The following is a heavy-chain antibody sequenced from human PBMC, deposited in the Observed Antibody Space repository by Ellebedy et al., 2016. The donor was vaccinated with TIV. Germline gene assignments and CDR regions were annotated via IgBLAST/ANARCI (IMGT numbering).Heavy chain of an antibody. D-gene: IGHD6-13*01. CDR1: GGSLTNHF. V-gene: IGHV4-59*11. Sequence: MPSETLSLTCTVSGGSLTNHFCSWIRQPPGKGLEWIASIYYSGTTNYNPSLKRRVTISVDTSKNQISLTLMSSVSAADPAVYYCARVAITAAVGGGFFDLWGRGTLVTVSS. CDR2: IYYSGTT. CDR3: ARVAITAAVGGGFFDL. J-gene: IGHJ2*01.